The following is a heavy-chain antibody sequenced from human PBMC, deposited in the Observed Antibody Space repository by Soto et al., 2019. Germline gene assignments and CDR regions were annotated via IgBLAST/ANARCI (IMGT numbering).Heavy chain of an antibody. J-gene: IGHJ3*02. CDR2: ISSSSSYI. D-gene: IGHD7-27*01. CDR3: ARDGPNDAFDI. CDR1: GFTFSRNT. V-gene: IGHV3-21*06. Sequence: EVQLVESGGGLVKPAGSLRLSCAASGFTFSRNTMNWVRQAPGKGLEWVSSISSSSSYIYYADSVKGRFTISRDNAKNLLNLQMSSLRDEDTAVYYCARDGPNDAFDIWGQGTMVTVSS.